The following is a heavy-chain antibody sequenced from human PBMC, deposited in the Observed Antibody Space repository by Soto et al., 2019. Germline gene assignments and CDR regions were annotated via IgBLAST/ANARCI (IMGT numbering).Heavy chain of an antibody. CDR1: GDSVSSNSAA. V-gene: IGHV6-1*01. CDR3: ASAGKGYCSGGSCLGMDV. D-gene: IGHD2-15*01. Sequence: TLSLTCAISGDSVSSNSAAWNWIRQSPSRGLEWLGRTYYRSKWYNDYAVSVKSRIAINPDTSKNQFSLQLNAVTPEDTAVYYCASAGKGYCSGGSCLGMDVWGQGTTVTVSS. J-gene: IGHJ6*02. CDR2: TYYRSKWYN.